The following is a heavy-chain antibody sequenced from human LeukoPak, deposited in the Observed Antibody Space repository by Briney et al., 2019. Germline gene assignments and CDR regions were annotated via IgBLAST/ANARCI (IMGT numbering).Heavy chain of an antibody. J-gene: IGHJ4*02. CDR1: GYTFTSYY. CDR2: INPSGGST. D-gene: IGHD3-3*01. Sequence: WASVKVTCKASGYTFTSYYMHWVRQAPGQGLEWMGVINPSGGSTSYAQKFQGRVTMTGDTSTSTVYMELSSLRSEDTAVYYCARVARYDFWSGYLNFDYWGQGTLVTVSS. CDR3: ARVARYDFWSGYLNFDY. V-gene: IGHV1-46*03.